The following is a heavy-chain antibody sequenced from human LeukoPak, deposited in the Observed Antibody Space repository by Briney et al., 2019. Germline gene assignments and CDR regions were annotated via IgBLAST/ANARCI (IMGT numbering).Heavy chain of an antibody. D-gene: IGHD3-10*01. CDR1: GGTFSSYA. Sequence: RASVKVSCKASGGTFSSYAISWVRQAPGQGLEWMGGIIPIFGTANYAQKFQGGVTITADESTSTAYMELSSLRSEDTAVYYCARVITMVRGVPPPGMDVWGKGTTVTVSS. CDR3: ARVITMVRGVPPPGMDV. J-gene: IGHJ6*04. V-gene: IGHV1-69*13. CDR2: IIPIFGTA.